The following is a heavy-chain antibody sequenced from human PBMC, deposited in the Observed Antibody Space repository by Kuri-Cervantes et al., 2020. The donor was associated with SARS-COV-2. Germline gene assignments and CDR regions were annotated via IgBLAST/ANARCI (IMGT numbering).Heavy chain of an antibody. Sequence: GGSLRLSCAASGFTFRNYSLNWVRQAPGKGLERVSYISGSSRTTFYAESVKGRFTISRDNAKNSLYLQMNSLRDEDTAVYYCARDTIFGVVIRESSAFDIWGQGTMVTVSS. CDR1: GFTFRNYS. J-gene: IGHJ3*02. D-gene: IGHD3-3*01. V-gene: IGHV3-48*02. CDR2: ISGSSRTT. CDR3: ARDTIFGVVIRESSAFDI.